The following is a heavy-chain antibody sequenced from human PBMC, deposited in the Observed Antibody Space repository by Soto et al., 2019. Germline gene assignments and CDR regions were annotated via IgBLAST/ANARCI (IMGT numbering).Heavy chain of an antibody. CDR3: ARGNDFDP. CDR1: GGSFSGYY. J-gene: IGHJ5*02. CDR2: IYYSGST. Sequence: LSLTCAVYGGSFSGYYWSWIRQPPGKGLEWIGDIYYSGSTNYNPSLKSLVTISVDTSKNQFSLKLSSLTAADTAVYYCARGNDFDPWGQGTLVTVSS. D-gene: IGHD1-1*01. V-gene: IGHV4-34*01.